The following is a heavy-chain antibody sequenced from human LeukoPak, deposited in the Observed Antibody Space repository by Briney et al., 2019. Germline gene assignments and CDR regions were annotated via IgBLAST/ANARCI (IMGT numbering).Heavy chain of an antibody. J-gene: IGHJ4*02. V-gene: IGHV4-59*01. CDR1: RGSISPYY. CDR3: ARGGFESCSAGSCLLGNY. D-gene: IGHD2-15*01. Sequence: KTSETLSITCTVSRGSISPYYWSWIRQSPGKGLEWIGLNYYIGTTNYNPSLQSRVTMSVDTSTNQFTLNLASVTAADTAVYYCARGGFESCSAGSCLLGNYWGQGILVAVSS. CDR2: NYYIGTT.